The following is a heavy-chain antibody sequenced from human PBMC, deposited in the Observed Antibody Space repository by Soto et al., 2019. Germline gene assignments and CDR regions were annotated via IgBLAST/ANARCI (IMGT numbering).Heavy chain of an antibody. Sequence: GGSLRLSCAASGFTFSSYWMHWVRQAPGKGLVWVSRINSDGSSTSYADSVKGRFTISRDNAKNTLYLQMNSLRAEDTAVYYCARDPSDTAMVPYNWFDPWGQGTLVTVSS. CDR3: ARDPSDTAMVPYNWFDP. CDR1: GFTFSSYW. J-gene: IGHJ5*02. CDR2: INSDGSST. V-gene: IGHV3-74*01. D-gene: IGHD5-18*01.